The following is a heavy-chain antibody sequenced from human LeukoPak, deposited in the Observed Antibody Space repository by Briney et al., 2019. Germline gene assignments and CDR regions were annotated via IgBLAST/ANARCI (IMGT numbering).Heavy chain of an antibody. CDR1: GYTFTGYY. D-gene: IGHD6-13*01. J-gene: IGHJ6*03. Sequence: ASVKVSCKASGYTFTGYYMHWVRQAPGQGLEWMGWINPNSGGTNYAQKFQGRVTMTRDTSISTAYMELSRLRSDDTAVYYCARDRYSSSWYGEPDYYYYYYMDVWGKGTTVTVSS. CDR3: ARDRYSSSWYGEPDYYYYYYMDV. CDR2: INPNSGGT. V-gene: IGHV1-2*02.